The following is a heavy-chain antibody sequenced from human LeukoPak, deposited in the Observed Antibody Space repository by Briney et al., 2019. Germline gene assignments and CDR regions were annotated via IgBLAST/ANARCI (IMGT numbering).Heavy chain of an antibody. CDR3: ARSRGGSYYGDASDI. CDR2: IYYSGST. V-gene: IGHV4-30-4*01. CDR1: GGSIRTGDYY. J-gene: IGHJ3*02. Sequence: SQTLFLTCTVSGGSIRTGDYYWSWLRQPPGKGLEWIGYIYYSGSTYYKPSVKSRVSISLDTSKNHFSLKLSSVTAADTAVYYCARSRGGSYYGDASDIWGQGTMVTVSS. D-gene: IGHD1-26*01.